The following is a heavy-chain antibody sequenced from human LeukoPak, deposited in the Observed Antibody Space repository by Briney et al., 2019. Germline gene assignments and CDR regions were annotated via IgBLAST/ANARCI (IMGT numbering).Heavy chain of an antibody. CDR3: AKEDVWCDSSGAGNYYYYMDV. V-gene: IGHV3-33*06. D-gene: IGHD3-22*01. Sequence: PGGSLRLSCAASGFTFSSYGMHWVRQAPDKGLEWVAVIWYDGSNKYYADSVKGRFTISRDNSKNTLYLQMNSLRAEDTAVYYCAKEDVWCDSSGAGNYYYYMDVWGKGTTVTVSS. CDR2: IWYDGSNK. CDR1: GFTFSSYG. J-gene: IGHJ6*03.